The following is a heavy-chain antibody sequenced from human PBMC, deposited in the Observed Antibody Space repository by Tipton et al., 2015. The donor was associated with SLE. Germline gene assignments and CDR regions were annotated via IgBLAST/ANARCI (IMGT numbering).Heavy chain of an antibody. V-gene: IGHV4-30-4*01. Sequence: TLSLTCTVSGGSISSGDYYWRWIRQPPGKGLEWIGEIDHSGSTNYNPSLKSRVTISVDTSKNQFSLKLSSVTAADTAVYYCAREVEREWEQWLVLDYWGQGTLVTVSS. CDR3: AREVEREWEQWLVLDY. CDR1: GGSISSGDYY. D-gene: IGHD6-19*01. J-gene: IGHJ4*02. CDR2: IDHSGST.